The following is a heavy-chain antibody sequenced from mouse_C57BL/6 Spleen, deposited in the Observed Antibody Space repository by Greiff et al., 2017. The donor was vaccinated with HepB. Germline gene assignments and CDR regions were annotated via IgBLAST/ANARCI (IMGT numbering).Heavy chain of an antibody. CDR1: GFTFSSYA. J-gene: IGHJ4*01. CDR2: ISDGGSYT. Sequence: EVKLVESGGGLVKPGGSLKLSCAASGFTFSSYAMSWVRQTPEKRLEWVATISDGGSYTYYPDNVKGRFTISRDNAKNNLYLQMSHLKSEDTAMYYCARERDRRGNYYAMDYWGQGTSVTVAS. CDR3: ARERDRRGNYYAMDY. V-gene: IGHV5-4*01.